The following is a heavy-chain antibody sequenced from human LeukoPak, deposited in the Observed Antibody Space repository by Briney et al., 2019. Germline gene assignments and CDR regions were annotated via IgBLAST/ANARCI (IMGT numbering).Heavy chain of an antibody. CDR1: GGSTSSSNW. J-gene: IGHJ6*04. Sequence: AESLSLTCTVSGGSTSSSNWWSWVRQPPGKGLEWIGEIYHSGSTNYNPSLKSRVTISVDKSKNQFSLQLSSVTAADTAVYYCASLDTRYDVWGKGTTVTVSS. V-gene: IGHV4-4*02. CDR2: IYHSGST. D-gene: IGHD3-9*01. CDR3: ASLDTRYDV.